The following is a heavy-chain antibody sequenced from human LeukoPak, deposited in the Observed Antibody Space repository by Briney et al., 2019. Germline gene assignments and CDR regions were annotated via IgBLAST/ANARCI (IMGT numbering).Heavy chain of an antibody. CDR3: ARRSEGVDY. Sequence: SETLSLTCTVSGASINRSSYYWGWIRQPPGKGLEWSGSIYYRGSTFYTPSLKSRVTISVDTSKNQFSLKLSSVSAADTALYYCARRSEGVDYWGQGTLVTVSS. J-gene: IGHJ4*02. D-gene: IGHD3-10*01. CDR2: IYYRGST. CDR1: GASINRSSYY. V-gene: IGHV4-39*01.